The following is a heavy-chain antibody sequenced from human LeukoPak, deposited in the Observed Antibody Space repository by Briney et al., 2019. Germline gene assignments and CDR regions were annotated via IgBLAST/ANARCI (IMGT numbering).Heavy chain of an antibody. CDR2: IIPILGMA. J-gene: IGHJ4*02. D-gene: IGHD6-13*01. V-gene: IGHV1-69*04. CDR3: ARSGYSSSWYGGQFDY. Sequence: AASVKVSCKASGGTFSSYAISWVRQAPGQGLEWMGRIIPILGMASYAQKFQGRVTITADKSTSTAYMELSSLRSEDTAVYYCARSGYSSSWYGGQFDYWGQGTLVTVSS. CDR1: GGTFSSYA.